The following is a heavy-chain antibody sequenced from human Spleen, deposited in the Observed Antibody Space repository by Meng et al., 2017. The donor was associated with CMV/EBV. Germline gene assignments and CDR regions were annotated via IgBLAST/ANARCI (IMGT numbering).Heavy chain of an antibody. Sequence: GSLRLSCTVSGGSISSSRYYWGWIRQPPGKGLEWIGEIYHSGSTNYNPSLKSRVTISVDKSKNQFSLKLTSVTAADTAVYYCARNFDYWGQGTLVTVSS. CDR2: IYHSGST. CDR1: GGSISSSRYY. CDR3: ARNFDY. V-gene: IGHV4-39*07. J-gene: IGHJ4*02.